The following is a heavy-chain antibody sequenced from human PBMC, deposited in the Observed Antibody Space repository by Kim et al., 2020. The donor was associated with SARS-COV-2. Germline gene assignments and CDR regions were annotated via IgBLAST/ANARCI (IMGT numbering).Heavy chain of an antibody. CDR3: AREFYGSGSYLGY. J-gene: IGHJ4*02. V-gene: IGHV4-34*01. CDR1: GGSFSGYY. D-gene: IGHD3-10*01. Sequence: SETLSLTCAVYGGSFSGYYWSWIRQPPGKGLEWIGEINHSGSTNYNPSLKSRVTISVDTSKNQFSLKLSSVTAADTAVYYCAREFYGSGSYLGYWGQGTL. CDR2: INHSGST.